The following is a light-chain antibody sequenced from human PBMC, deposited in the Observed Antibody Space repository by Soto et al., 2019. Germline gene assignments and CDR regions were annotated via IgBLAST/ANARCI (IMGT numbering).Light chain of an antibody. CDR2: EAS. CDR3: HQRSNWPLT. V-gene: IGKV1-5*01. Sequence: DIPMTQSPPTVSASVGDRVTITCRARQSISNSLAWYQQKPGKAPNLLIYEASSLQSGVPSRFSGSGSGTDFTLTISSLQPDDFAVYFCHQRSNWPLTFGGGTKLEIK. CDR1: QSISNS. J-gene: IGKJ4*01.